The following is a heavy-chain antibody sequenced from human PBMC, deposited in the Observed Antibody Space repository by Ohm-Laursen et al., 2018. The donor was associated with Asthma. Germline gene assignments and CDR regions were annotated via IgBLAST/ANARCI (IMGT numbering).Heavy chain of an antibody. CDR2: ISTASTFI. J-gene: IGHJ1*01. CDR1: KFTFSNHW. V-gene: IGHV3-21*01. D-gene: IGHD1-26*01. Sequence: GSLRLSCTASKFTFSNHWMNWVRQIPGKGLEWVASISTASTFIYYADSVRGRFTTSRDNAKNSVYLQMNSLRAEDTALYYCARIGPEWELPGREYSLHHWGQGTQVTVSS. CDR3: ARIGPEWELPGREYSLHH.